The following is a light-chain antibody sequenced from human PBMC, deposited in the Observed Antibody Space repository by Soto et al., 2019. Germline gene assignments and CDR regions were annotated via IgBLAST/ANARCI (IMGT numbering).Light chain of an antibody. CDR3: QQYNNWPIT. CDR1: QSVSGD. J-gene: IGKJ5*01. V-gene: IGKV3-15*01. CDR2: DAS. Sequence: EIALTQSPATLSLSPGERATLSCRASQSVSGDLAWYHHKPGQAPRLLIYDASTRALDTPARFAGSGSGTEFTLTISSLQSEDFAVYFCQQYNNWPITFGQGTRLEIK.